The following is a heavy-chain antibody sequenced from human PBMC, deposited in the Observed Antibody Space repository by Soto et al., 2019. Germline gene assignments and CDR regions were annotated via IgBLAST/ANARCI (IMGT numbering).Heavy chain of an antibody. V-gene: IGHV1-3*01. CDR2: INADTGNT. J-gene: IGHJ4*02. CDR3: SRVVVSGYDVGY. Sequence: QVQLVQSGAEVKKPGASVTVSCKASGYTFTSFAIHWVRQAPGQRPEWMGWINADTGNTKYSQRFQGRVTFARDTSANTAYMRVSSVRSEDTAVYFCSRVVVSGYDVGYWGQGALVTVSS. D-gene: IGHD5-12*01. CDR1: GYTFTSFA.